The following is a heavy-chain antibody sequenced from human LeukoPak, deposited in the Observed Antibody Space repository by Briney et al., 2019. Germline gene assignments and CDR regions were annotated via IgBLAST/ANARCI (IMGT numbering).Heavy chain of an antibody. CDR1: GGSISSGYY. J-gene: IGHJ4*02. Sequence: SETLSLTCTVSGGSISSGYYWGWIRQPPGKGLEWIGSIYHSGSTYYNPSLKSRVTISVDTSKNQFSLKLSSVTAADTAVYYCARVGGVVAAYLDYWGQGTLVTVSS. V-gene: IGHV4-38-2*02. CDR3: ARVGGVVAAYLDY. D-gene: IGHD2-15*01. CDR2: IYHSGST.